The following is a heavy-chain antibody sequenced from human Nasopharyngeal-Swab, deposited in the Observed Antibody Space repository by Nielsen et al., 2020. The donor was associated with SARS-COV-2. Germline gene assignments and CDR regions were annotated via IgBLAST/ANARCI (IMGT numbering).Heavy chain of an antibody. D-gene: IGHD2-15*01. CDR3: TRCGGGCYSGRDY. J-gene: IGHJ4*02. CDR2: FRRKGNNYAT. Sequence: GESLKISCAASGFTFSDSAIHWVRQASGKGPEWVGRFRRKGNNYATAYSASVKGRFIIFRDDPTNTAYLQMNSLKTEDTAMYYCTRCGGGCYSGRDYWGQGTMVTVSS. V-gene: IGHV3-73*01. CDR1: GFTFSDSA.